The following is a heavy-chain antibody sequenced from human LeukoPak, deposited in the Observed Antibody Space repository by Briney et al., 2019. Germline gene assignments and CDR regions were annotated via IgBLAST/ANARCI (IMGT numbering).Heavy chain of an antibody. CDR2: IKEDGSEK. CDR3: ARDLRAGGTWSYGVYFDL. CDR1: GFTFSNSA. J-gene: IGHJ2*01. D-gene: IGHD4-17*01. V-gene: IGHV3-7*01. Sequence: GGSLRLSCAASGFTFSNSALSWVRQAPGRGLEWVANIKEDGSEKNYVDSVKGRFTISRDNAKNSVYLLLNSLTPEDTAVYYCARDLRAGGTWSYGVYFDLWGRGTLVTVSS.